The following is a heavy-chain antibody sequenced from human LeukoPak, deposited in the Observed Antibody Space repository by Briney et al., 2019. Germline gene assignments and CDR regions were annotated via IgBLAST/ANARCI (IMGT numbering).Heavy chain of an antibody. CDR2: ISYDGSNK. J-gene: IGHJ3*02. D-gene: IGHD2-21*02. CDR1: GFTFSSYG. Sequence: QPGRSLRLSCAASGFTFSSYGMHWVRQAPGKGLEWVAVISYDGSNKYYADSVKGRFTISRDNSKNTLYLQMNSLRAEDTAVYYCAKDRCGGDCYLLSGAFDIWGQGTMVTVSS. V-gene: IGHV3-30*18. CDR3: AKDRCGGDCYLLSGAFDI.